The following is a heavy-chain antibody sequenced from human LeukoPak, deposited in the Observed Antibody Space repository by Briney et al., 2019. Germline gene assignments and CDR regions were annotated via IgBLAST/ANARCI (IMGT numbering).Heavy chain of an antibody. D-gene: IGHD1/OR15-1a*01. Sequence: PGGSLRLSCAASGFTFSSYGMNWVRQAPGKGLEWVSYIIGSSGDTNYADSVKGRFTISRDNAKNSLYLQMNSLRVEDTAVYYCARGGLGNNNGQDYXXXGXLVTVSS. V-gene: IGHV3-48*01. J-gene: IGHJ4*02. CDR2: IIGSSGDT. CDR1: GFTFSSYG. CDR3: ARGGLGNNNGQDY.